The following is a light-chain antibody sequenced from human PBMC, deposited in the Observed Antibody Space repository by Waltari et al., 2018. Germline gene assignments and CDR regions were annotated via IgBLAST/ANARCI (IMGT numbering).Light chain of an antibody. V-gene: IGLV2-23*02. J-gene: IGLJ3*02. CDR2: EVV. CDR1: TSDGGNPDF. Sequence: QSALTQPASVSGAPGQSITISCTAITSDGGNPDFVSWYQHHPGKVPKRLIYEVVRRPPNISGRFTGSRSGNTASLSSSGLQTDDEADYDCCSYVRKDSWRFGRRTKVTVL. CDR3: CSYVRKDSWR.